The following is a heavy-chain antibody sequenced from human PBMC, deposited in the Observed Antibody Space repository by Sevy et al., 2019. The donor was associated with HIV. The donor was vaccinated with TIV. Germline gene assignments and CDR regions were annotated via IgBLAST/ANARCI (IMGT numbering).Heavy chain of an antibody. CDR1: GGTFSSYA. CDR3: ARGEGSSSWPFYYYYYMDV. J-gene: IGHJ6*03. CDR2: SIPIFGTA. Sequence: ASVKVSCKASGGTFSSYAISWVRQAPGQGLEWMGGSIPIFGTANYAQKFQGRVTITADESTSTAYMELSSLRSEDTAVYYCARGEGSSSWPFYYYYYMDVWGKGTTVTVSS. V-gene: IGHV1-69*13. D-gene: IGHD6-13*01.